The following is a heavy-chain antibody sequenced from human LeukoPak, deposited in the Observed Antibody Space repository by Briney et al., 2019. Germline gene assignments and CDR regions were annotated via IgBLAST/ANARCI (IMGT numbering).Heavy chain of an antibody. CDR2: IYPGDSDT. CDR3: ARRVAAAGKEGDYYYYYGMDV. J-gene: IGHJ6*02. Sequence: GESLKISCKSSGYTFTNYWMTWVRQMPGKGLEWMGIIYPGDSDTRYSPSFQGQVTISADKSISTAYLQWSSLKASDTAMYYCARRVAAAGKEGDYYYYYGMDVWGQGTTVTVSS. CDR1: GYTFTNYW. D-gene: IGHD6-13*01. V-gene: IGHV5-51*01.